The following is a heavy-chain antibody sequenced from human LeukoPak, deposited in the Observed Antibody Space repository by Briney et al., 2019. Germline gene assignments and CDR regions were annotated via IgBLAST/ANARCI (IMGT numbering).Heavy chain of an antibody. Sequence: ASVKVSRKASGYTFTSYYMHWVRQAPGQGLEGMGIINPRGGSTIYAQKFQGRVTMTRDTSTSTVYMELSSLRSEDTAVYYCARVYSSSSPFDYWGQGTLVTVSS. J-gene: IGHJ4*02. V-gene: IGHV1-46*01. CDR3: ARVYSSSSPFDY. CDR2: INPRGGST. CDR1: GYTFTSYY. D-gene: IGHD6-6*01.